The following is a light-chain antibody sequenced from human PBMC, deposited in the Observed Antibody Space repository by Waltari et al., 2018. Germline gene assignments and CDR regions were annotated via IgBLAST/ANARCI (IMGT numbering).Light chain of an antibody. J-gene: IGLJ1*01. CDR3: SSYTTSSAPGV. V-gene: IGLV2-14*01. Sequence: QSALTQPASVSGSPGQSITISCSGTDSDVGAYAFVSWYQQHPGKAPHLIIYEVSNRPSGSSNHFSASKSGNTASLTISGLQAEDEADYYCSSYTTSSAPGVFGTGTRVTVL. CDR2: EVS. CDR1: DSDVGAYAF.